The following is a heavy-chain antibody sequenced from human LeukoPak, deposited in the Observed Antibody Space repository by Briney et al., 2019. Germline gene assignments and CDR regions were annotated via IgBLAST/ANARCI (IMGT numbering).Heavy chain of an antibody. Sequence: GASVKVSCKASGYTFTGYYMHWVRLAPGQGLEWMGWINPNSGGTNYAQKFQGRVTMTRDTSISTAYMELSRLRSDDTAVYYCARGDFDWPDYYYYYMDVWGKGTTVTVSS. V-gene: IGHV1-2*02. CDR3: ARGDFDWPDYYYYYMDV. CDR2: INPNSGGT. D-gene: IGHD3-9*01. J-gene: IGHJ6*03. CDR1: GYTFTGYY.